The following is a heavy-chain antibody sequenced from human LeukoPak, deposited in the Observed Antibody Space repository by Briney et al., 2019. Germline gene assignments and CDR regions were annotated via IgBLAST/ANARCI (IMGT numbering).Heavy chain of an antibody. CDR1: GYTFTSYG. J-gene: IGHJ4*02. Sequence: ASVKVSCKASGYTFTSYGISWVRQAPGQGLEWMGWISAYNGNTNYAQKLQGRVTMTTDTSTSTAYMELRSLRSDDTAVYYCAKEWRPAAMVRANFDYWGQGTLVTVSS. V-gene: IGHV1-18*01. D-gene: IGHD5-18*01. CDR2: ISAYNGNT. CDR3: AKEWRPAAMVRANFDY.